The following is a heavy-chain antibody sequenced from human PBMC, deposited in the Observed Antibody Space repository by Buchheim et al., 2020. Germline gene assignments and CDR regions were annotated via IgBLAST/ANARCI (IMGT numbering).Heavy chain of an antibody. CDR3: VGGGATVYGMDV. J-gene: IGHJ6*02. Sequence: QVQLRESGPGLVKPSGTLSLTCAVSGGSISSGYWWSWVRQSPGKGLQWIGEIFHSGTTNYNPSLKRRVNISLDRSKNPFSPNLNSVTAADTAVYYCVGGGATVYGMDVWGQGTT. CDR2: IFHSGTT. D-gene: IGHD1-26*01. CDR1: GGSISSGYW. V-gene: IGHV4-4*02.